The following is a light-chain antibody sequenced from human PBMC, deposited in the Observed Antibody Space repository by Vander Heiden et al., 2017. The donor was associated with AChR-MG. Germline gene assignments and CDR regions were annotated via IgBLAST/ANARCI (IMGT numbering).Light chain of an antibody. CDR2: GAS. J-gene: IGKJ2*02. CDR3: QQHGSSPPRT. CDR1: QSVSSNY. Sequence: EIVLTQSPGTLSLSPGERATLSCRASQSVSSNYLAWYQQKPGQAPRLLIFGASSRDTGIPDRFSGSGYGTDFTLTISRREPQDFALYYCQQHGSSPPRTFGQGTKLDIK. V-gene: IGKV3-20*01.